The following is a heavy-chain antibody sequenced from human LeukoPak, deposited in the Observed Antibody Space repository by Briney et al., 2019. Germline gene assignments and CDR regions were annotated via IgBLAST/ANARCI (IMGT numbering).Heavy chain of an antibody. Sequence: GRSLRLSCAASGSPFDDYGMSWGRPAPGKGLGWGSGINWNGGSTGYADSVKGRFTISRDNAKNSLYLQMNSLRAEDTALYHCARTGAYYYYYMDVWGKGATVTVSS. CDR1: GSPFDDYG. J-gene: IGHJ6*03. CDR2: INWNGGST. V-gene: IGHV3-20*01. CDR3: ARTGAYYYYYMDV. D-gene: IGHD1-1*01.